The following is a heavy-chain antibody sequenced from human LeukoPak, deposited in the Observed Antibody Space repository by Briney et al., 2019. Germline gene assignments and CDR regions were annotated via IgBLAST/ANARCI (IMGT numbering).Heavy chain of an antibody. V-gene: IGHV4-61*02. Sequence: SETLSLTCTVSGGSVSSGSYYWSWIRQPAGKGLEWIGRIYTSGSTNYNPSLKSRVTMSVDTSKNQFSLKLSSVTAADTAVYYCARDLESGWFDYWGQGTLVTVSS. CDR3: ARDLESGWFDY. CDR2: IYTSGST. J-gene: IGHJ4*02. D-gene: IGHD6-19*01. CDR1: GGSVSSGSYY.